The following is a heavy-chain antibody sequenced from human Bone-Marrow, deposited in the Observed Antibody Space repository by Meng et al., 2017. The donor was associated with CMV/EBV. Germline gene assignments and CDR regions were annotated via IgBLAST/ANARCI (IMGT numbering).Heavy chain of an antibody. V-gene: IGHV3-23*01. J-gene: IGHJ4*02. Sequence: GESLKISCAASGFIFTDYAMSWVRQAPGKGLEWVSGISGSGGTIYYVDSVKGRFTISRDNTKRTLFLHMSSLRAEDTAIYYCAKDRAPGIKYYFDDWGQGTLVTVSS. CDR3: AKDRAPGIKYYFDD. CDR1: GFIFTDYA. CDR2: ISGSGGTI. D-gene: IGHD3-10*01.